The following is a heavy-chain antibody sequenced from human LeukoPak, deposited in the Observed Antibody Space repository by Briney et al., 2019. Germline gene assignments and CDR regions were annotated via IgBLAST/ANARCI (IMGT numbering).Heavy chain of an antibody. CDR1: GFTFSSYS. CDR3: ARSADQLRHHWFDP. Sequence: HPGGSLRLSCAASGFTFSSYSMNWVRQAPGKGLEWVSYISSSSTIYYADSVKGRFTISRDNAKNSLYLQMNSLRDEDTAVYYCARSADQLRHHWFDPWGQGTLVTVSS. CDR2: ISSSSTI. D-gene: IGHD2-2*01. J-gene: IGHJ5*02. V-gene: IGHV3-48*02.